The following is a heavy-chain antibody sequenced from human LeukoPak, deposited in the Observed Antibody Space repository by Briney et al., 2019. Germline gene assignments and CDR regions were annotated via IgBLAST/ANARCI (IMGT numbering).Heavy chain of an antibody. CDR3: VRSARDCSGGSCYSDY. D-gene: IGHD2-15*01. CDR1: GYTFTSYY. CDR2: INPSGGST. Sequence: ASMKVCCKASGYTFTSYYMHWVRQAPGQGLEWMGIINPSGGSTGYAQTFQGRVTMTRDTSTSTVYMELSSLRSEDTAVYYCVRSARDCSGGSCYSDYWGQGTLVTVSS. V-gene: IGHV1-46*01. J-gene: IGHJ4*02.